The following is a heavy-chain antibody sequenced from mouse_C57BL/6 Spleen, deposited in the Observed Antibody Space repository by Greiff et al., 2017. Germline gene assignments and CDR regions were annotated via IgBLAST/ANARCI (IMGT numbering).Heavy chain of an antibody. J-gene: IGHJ4*01. D-gene: IGHD2-3*01. CDR3: ARGNGYYSYAMDY. CDR2: IYPGDGDT. Sequence: VKLQESGPELVKPGASVKISCKASGYAFSSSWMNWVKQRPGKGLEWIGRIYPGDGDTNYNGKFKGKATLTADKSSSTAYMQLSSLTSEDSAVYFCARGNGYYSYAMDYWGQGTSVTVSS. V-gene: IGHV1-82*01. CDR1: GYAFSSSW.